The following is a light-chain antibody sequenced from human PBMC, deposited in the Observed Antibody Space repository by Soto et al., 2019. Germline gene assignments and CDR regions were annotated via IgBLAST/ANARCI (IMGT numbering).Light chain of an antibody. Sequence: QSALTQPAAVSGSPGQSITISCTGTSSDVGTYNLVSWYQQYPGKAPKLMIYEVSNRPSGVSNRFSGSKSGNTASLTISGLQAEDEADYYCSSYISSTTPVVFGGGTKLTVL. CDR3: SSYISSTTPVV. CDR2: EVS. V-gene: IGLV2-14*02. CDR1: SSDVGTYNL. J-gene: IGLJ2*01.